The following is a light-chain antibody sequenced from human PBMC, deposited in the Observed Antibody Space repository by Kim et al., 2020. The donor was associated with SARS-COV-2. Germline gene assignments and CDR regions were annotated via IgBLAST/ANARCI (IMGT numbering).Light chain of an antibody. Sequence: ASVGARVTIPCQASQDIGNYLNWYQQKPGKAPNLLIHHASDLQTGVPSRFSGSGSGTDFTFTISSLQPEDIATYYCQQFRDCPLTFGQGTRLEIK. CDR1: QDIGNY. V-gene: IGKV1-33*01. CDR2: HAS. CDR3: QQFRDCPLT. J-gene: IGKJ5*01.